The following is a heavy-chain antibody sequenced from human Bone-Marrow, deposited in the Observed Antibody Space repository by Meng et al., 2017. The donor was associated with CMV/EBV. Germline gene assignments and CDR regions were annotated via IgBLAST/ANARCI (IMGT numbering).Heavy chain of an antibody. V-gene: IGHV1-8*03. Sequence: ASVKVSCKASGYTFTSYDINWVRQATGQGLEWMGWMNPNSGNTGYAQKFQGRVTITRNTSISTAYMELSSLRSEDTAVYYCARFQRGCSSTSCRGNWFDPWGQGTRVTGSS. CDR2: MNPNSGNT. CDR3: ARFQRGCSSTSCRGNWFDP. D-gene: IGHD2-2*01. CDR1: GYTFTSYD. J-gene: IGHJ5*02.